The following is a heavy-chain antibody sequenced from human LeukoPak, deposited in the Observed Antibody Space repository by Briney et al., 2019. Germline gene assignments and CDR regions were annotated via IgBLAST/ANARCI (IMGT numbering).Heavy chain of an antibody. D-gene: IGHD3-22*01. J-gene: IGHJ4*02. Sequence: SETLSLTCTVPGSSISSYYWSWIRQPPRKGMEWIGYIYYSGSTNYNPSLNSRVTISVDTSKNQFSLKLSSVTAADTAVYYCARDYDSSGYNDYWGQGTLVTVSS. V-gene: IGHV4-59*01. CDR3: ARDYDSSGYNDY. CDR1: GSSISSYY. CDR2: IYYSGST.